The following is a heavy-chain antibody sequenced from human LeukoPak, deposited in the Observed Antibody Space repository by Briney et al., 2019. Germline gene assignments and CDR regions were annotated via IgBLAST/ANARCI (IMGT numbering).Heavy chain of an antibody. J-gene: IGHJ4*02. D-gene: IGHD4-17*01. CDR3: ARDLYGDYGFDY. Sequence: PGGSLSLSCAASGFTFSSYTMNWVRQAPGKGLEWLSYISSSGSTIYYADSVKGRFTISRDNAKNSLYLQMNSLRAEDTAVYYCARDLYGDYGFDYWGQGTLVTVSS. V-gene: IGHV3-48*01. CDR1: GFTFSSYT. CDR2: ISSSGSTI.